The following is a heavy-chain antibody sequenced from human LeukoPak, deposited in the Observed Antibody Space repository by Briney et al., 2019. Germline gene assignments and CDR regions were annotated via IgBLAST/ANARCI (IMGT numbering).Heavy chain of an antibody. J-gene: IGHJ5*02. V-gene: IGHV1-46*01. D-gene: IGHD3-10*01. CDR2: INPSGGST. Sequence: ASVKVSCKASGYTFTSYYMHWVRQAPGQGLEWMGIINPSGGSTSYAQKFQGRVTMTRDMSTSTVYMELSSLRSEDTAVYYCARDGSTMVRGGSWFDPWGQGTPVTVSS. CDR3: ARDGSTMVRGGSWFDP. CDR1: GYTFTSYY.